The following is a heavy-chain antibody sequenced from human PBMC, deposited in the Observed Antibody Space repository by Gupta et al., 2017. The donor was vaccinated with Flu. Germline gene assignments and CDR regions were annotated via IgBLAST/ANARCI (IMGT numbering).Heavy chain of an antibody. D-gene: IGHD3-22*01. CDR3: ARGSADQNDLYYYDSSGYNNTGFDY. CDR1: GYTFTGYY. CDR2: INPNSGGT. V-gene: IGHV1-2*04. J-gene: IGHJ4*02. Sequence: QVQLVQSGAEVKKPGASVKVSCKASGYTFTGYYMHWVRPAPGQGLEWMGWINPNSGGTNYAQKFQGWVTMTRDTSISTAYMELSRLRSDDTAVYYCARGSADQNDLYYYDSSGYNNTGFDYWGQGTLVTVSS.